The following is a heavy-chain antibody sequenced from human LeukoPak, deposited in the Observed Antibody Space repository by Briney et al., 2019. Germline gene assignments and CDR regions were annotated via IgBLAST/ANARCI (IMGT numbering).Heavy chain of an antibody. CDR1: GFTFSNYG. Sequence: GGSLRLSCAASGFTFSNYGMSWVRQAPGKGLEWVSSISGSGGSTYYADSVKGRFTISRDNSKNTLYLQMNSLRAEDTAIYNCAKDLDYYDSSGYLQPIDYWGQGTLVTVSS. J-gene: IGHJ4*02. V-gene: IGHV3-23*01. CDR2: ISGSGGST. CDR3: AKDLDYYDSSGYLQPIDY. D-gene: IGHD3-22*01.